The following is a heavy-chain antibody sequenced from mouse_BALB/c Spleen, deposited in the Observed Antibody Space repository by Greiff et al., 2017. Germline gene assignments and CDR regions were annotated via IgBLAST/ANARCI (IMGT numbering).Heavy chain of an antibody. V-gene: IGHV1-18*01. CDR2: INPNNGGT. CDR3: ARFPYYGSSPWFAY. J-gene: IGHJ3*01. D-gene: IGHD1-1*01. CDR1: GYTFTDYN. Sequence: EVKLMESGPELVKPGASVKIPCKASGYTFTDYNMDWVKQSHGKSLEWIGDINPNNGGTIYNQKFKGKATLTVDKSSSTAYMELRSLTSEDTAVYYCARFPYYGSSPWFAYWGQGTLVTVSA.